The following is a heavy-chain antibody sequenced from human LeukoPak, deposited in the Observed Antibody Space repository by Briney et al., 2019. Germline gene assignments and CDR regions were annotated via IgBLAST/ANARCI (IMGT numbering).Heavy chain of an antibody. D-gene: IGHD3-22*01. V-gene: IGHV4-39*01. CDR3: ARHIHIAPADYYDSSGSEWFDP. CDR1: GGSISSSSYY. Sequence: SETLSLTCTVSGGSISSSSYYWGWIRQPPGKGLEWIGSIYYSGSTYYNPSLKSRVTISVDTSKNQFSLKLSSVTAADTAAYYCARHIHIAPADYYDSSGSEWFDPWGQGTLVTVSS. J-gene: IGHJ5*02. CDR2: IYYSGST.